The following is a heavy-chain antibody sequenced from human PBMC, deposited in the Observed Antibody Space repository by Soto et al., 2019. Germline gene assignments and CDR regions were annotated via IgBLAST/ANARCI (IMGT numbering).Heavy chain of an antibody. CDR1: GFTFDSFS. CDR2: INWNSDAI. Sequence: GGSLRLSCAVSGFTFDSFSMHWVREVPGKGLQWVAGINWNSDAIAYEDSVKGRFTISRDNAKNSLYLQMDSLRVDDTALYYCAKDGIAYCTRPHCNATEYVPHWGQGTLVTISS. CDR3: AKDGIAYCTRPHCNATEYVPH. J-gene: IGHJ1*01. V-gene: IGHV3-9*01. D-gene: IGHD2-21*01.